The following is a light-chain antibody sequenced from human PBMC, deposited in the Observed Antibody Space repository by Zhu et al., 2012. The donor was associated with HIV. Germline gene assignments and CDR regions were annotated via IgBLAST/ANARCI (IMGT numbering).Light chain of an antibody. CDR3: QQYGMSPLT. CDR2: GAS. CDR1: QSVSNYY. J-gene: IGKJ4*01. Sequence: EIVLTQSPGTLTLSPGEGATLSCRASQSVSNYYLAWYQQKPGQAPRLLVYGASQRASGIPGRFSGSGSGTDFTLTISRLEPEDFAVYYCQQYGMSPLTFGGGTKVEIK. V-gene: IGKV3-20*01.